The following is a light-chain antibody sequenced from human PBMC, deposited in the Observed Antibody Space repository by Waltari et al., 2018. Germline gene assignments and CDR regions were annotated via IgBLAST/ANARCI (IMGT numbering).Light chain of an antibody. CDR3: QQSYSLPNT. V-gene: IGKV1-39*01. J-gene: IGKJ2*01. CDR1: QRISSY. CDR2: GAS. Sequence: IQMTQSPSSLSACVGDRVTITCRASQRISSYLNCYRQIPGKAPKLLIYGASSLQCGVPSRFSGSGSGTDFSLTISSLESEDFATYYCQQSYSLPNTFGQGTKVDI.